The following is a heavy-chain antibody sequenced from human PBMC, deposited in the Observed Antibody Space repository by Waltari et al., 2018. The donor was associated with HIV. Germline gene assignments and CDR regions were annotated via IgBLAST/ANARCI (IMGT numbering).Heavy chain of an antibody. V-gene: IGHV3-9*01. CDR3: AKGHYGGNSEYFQH. Sequence: EVQLVESGGNLVQPGRSLRLYCVASGFPLHYAAMHWVRQAPGKGLEWVSGIRWNSGNIDYADSVRGRFTISRDSTNNSLYLQMNSLRAEDTALYYCAKGHYGGNSEYFQHWGQGTLVTVSS. D-gene: IGHD4-17*01. J-gene: IGHJ1*01. CDR1: GFPLHYAA. CDR2: IRWNSGNI.